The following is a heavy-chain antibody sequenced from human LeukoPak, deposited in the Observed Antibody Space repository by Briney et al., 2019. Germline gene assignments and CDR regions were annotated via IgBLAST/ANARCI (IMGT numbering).Heavy chain of an antibody. CDR1: GFTFSNYG. V-gene: IGHV3-30*18. CDR3: AKDWGFQYASGSYCDY. J-gene: IGHJ4*02. CDR2: ISHDGSNK. Sequence: PGRSLRLSCEASGFTFSNYGMHWVRQAPGKGLEWVAVISHDGSNKYYADSVKGRLTISRENSKNTAYLQMNSLRAEDTAVYYCAKDWGFQYASGSYCDYWGQGTQVTVSS. D-gene: IGHD3-10*01.